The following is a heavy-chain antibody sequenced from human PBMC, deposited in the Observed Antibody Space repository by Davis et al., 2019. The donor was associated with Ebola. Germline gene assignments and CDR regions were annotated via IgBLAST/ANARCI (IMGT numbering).Heavy chain of an antibody. CDR1: GFTFSSYS. D-gene: IGHD3-3*01. J-gene: IGHJ4*02. CDR3: ARVATYYDFWSGLDY. V-gene: IGHV3-21*01. CDR2: ISSSSSYI. Sequence: GESLKISCAASGFTFSSYSMNWVRQAPGKGLEWVSSISSSSSYIYYADSVKGRFTISRDNSKNTLYLQMNSLRAEDTAVYYCARVATYYDFWSGLDYWGQGTLVTVSS.